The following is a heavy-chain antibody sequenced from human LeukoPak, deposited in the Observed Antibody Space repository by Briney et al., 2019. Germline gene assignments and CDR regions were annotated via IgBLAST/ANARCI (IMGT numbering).Heavy chain of an antibody. CDR2: IYHSGST. D-gene: IGHD3-3*01. CDR3: ARGLYPPYDFWSGSKGNCYYMDV. J-gene: IGHJ6*03. Sequence: SETLSLTCAVSGYSISSGYYWGWIRQPPGKGLEWIGSIYHSGSTYYNPSLKSRVTISVDTSKNQFSLKLSSVTAADTAVYYCARGLYPPYDFWSGSKGNCYYMDVWGKGTTVTVSS. CDR1: GYSISSGYY. V-gene: IGHV4-38-2*01.